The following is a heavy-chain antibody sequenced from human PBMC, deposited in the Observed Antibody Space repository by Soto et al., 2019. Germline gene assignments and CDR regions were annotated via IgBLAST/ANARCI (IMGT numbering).Heavy chain of an antibody. V-gene: IGHV1-69*01. CDR3: ARGVSVENGPTDNWFDL. D-gene: IGHD2-15*01. CDR2: IIPIFGTA. J-gene: IGHJ5*02. Sequence: QVQLVQSGAEVKKPGASVTVSCKASGGTFSSYAISWVRQAPGQGLEWMGGIIPIFGTANYAQKFQGRVTITADESTSTVYVELSRMSSEDTAVYYCARGVSVENGPTDNWFDLWGQGTLVTVSS. CDR1: GGTFSSYA.